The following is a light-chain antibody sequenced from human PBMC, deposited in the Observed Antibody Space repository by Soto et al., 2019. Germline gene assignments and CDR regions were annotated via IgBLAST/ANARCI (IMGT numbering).Light chain of an antibody. CDR1: QSVSSSY. J-gene: IGKJ3*01. CDR3: LQYDTSPFT. V-gene: IGKV3-20*01. Sequence: NVFTQSPGTHFFSPGKIATLSCRSSQSVSSSYLAWYQQKPGQAPRLLIYGASSRATGIPDRFSGSGSGTNFTLTISRLEPEDFAVYYCLQYDTSPFTFGPGTKVDIK. CDR2: GAS.